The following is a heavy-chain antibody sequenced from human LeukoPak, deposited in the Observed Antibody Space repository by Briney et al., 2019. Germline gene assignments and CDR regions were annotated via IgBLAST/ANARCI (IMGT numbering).Heavy chain of an antibody. CDR3: ARFYGVPGGWFDP. Sequence: GGSLRLSCAASGITISSNHMSWVRQAPGKGLEWVSVIYDGGSTYYADSVKGRFIISRDNSKNTLYLEMNSLRAEDTAVYYCARFYGVPGGWFDPWGQGTLVTVSS. D-gene: IGHD4-17*01. CDR2: IYDGGST. CDR1: GITISSNH. J-gene: IGHJ5*02. V-gene: IGHV3-66*01.